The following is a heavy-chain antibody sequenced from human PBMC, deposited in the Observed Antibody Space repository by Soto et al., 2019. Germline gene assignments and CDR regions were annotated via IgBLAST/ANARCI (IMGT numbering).Heavy chain of an antibody. CDR3: ARMEGARYFDY. Sequence: QLQLQESGPGLVKPSETLSLTCTVSGGSISSSSYYWGWIRQPPGKGLEWIGSIYYSGSTYYNPSLKSRVTISVDTSKNQFSLKLSSVTAADTAVYHCARMEGARYFDYWGQGTLVTVSS. CDR2: IYYSGST. CDR1: GGSISSSSYY. J-gene: IGHJ4*02. D-gene: IGHD1-26*01. V-gene: IGHV4-39*01.